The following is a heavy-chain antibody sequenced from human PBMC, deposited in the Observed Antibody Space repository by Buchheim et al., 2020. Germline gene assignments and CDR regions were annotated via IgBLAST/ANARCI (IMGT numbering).Heavy chain of an antibody. CDR2: ISGSGGST. CDR1: GFTFSSYA. D-gene: IGHD6-13*01. V-gene: IGHV3-23*01. Sequence: EVQLLESGGGLVQPGGSLRLSCAASGFTFSSYAMSWVRQAPGKGLEWVSAISGSGGSTYYADSVKGRFTISRDNSKKTLYLQMNSLRAEDTAVYYCATRGIAASSGAEYFQHWGQGTL. CDR3: ATRGIAASSGAEYFQH. J-gene: IGHJ1*01.